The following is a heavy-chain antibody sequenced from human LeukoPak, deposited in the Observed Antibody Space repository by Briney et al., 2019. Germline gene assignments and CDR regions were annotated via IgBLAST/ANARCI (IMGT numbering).Heavy chain of an antibody. D-gene: IGHD3-3*01. V-gene: IGHV4-59*01. CDR1: GGSISSFY. CDR3: ARTQGYDFWSGYDDAFDI. J-gene: IGHJ3*02. Sequence: PSETLSLTCTVSGGSISSFYWSWIRQPPGKGLEWIGYIYYSGSTNYNPSLKSRVTISVDTSKNQFSLELSSVTAADTAVYYCARTQGYDFWSGYDDAFDIWGQGTMVTVSS. CDR2: IYYSGST.